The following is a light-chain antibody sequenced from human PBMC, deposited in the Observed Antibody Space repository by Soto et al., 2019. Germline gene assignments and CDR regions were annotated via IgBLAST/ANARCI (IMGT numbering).Light chain of an antibody. CDR3: QQRSNLPPEYT. CDR2: DAS. J-gene: IGKJ2*01. CDR1: QSVSSY. Sequence: EIVLTQSPATLSLSPGERATLSCRASQSVSSYLAWYQQKPGQAPRLLIYDASNRATGIPARFSGSGSGTDFTLTISSLELEDFAVYYCQQRSNLPPEYTFGQGTKLEIK. V-gene: IGKV3-11*01.